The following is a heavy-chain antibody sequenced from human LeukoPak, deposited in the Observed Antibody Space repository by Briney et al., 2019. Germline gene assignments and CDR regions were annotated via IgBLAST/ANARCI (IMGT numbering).Heavy chain of an antibody. CDR1: GITLSNYA. Sequence: PGGSLRLSCAVSGITLSNYAMSWVRRAPGKGLEWVAGISGSGGGTHYADSVKGRFTISRDNPKNTLYLQMNNLRAGDTAVYFCAKRGVVIRVILVGFHKEAYYFDSWGQGALVTVSS. CDR2: ISGSGGGT. J-gene: IGHJ4*02. D-gene: IGHD3-22*01. CDR3: AKRGVVIRVILVGFHKEAYYFDS. V-gene: IGHV3-23*01.